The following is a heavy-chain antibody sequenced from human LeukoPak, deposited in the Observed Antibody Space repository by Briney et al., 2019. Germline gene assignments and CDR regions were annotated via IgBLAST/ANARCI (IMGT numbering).Heavy chain of an antibody. V-gene: IGHV3-21*01. J-gene: IGHJ4*02. Sequence: GGSLRLSCAASGFTFSSYSMNWVRQAPGKGLEWVSSISSSSSYIYYADSVKGRFTISRDNTKNSLYLQMNSLRAEDTAVYYCARERSGGYYFDYWGQGTLVTVSS. CDR3: ARERSGGYYFDY. CDR1: GFTFSSYS. CDR2: ISSSSSYI. D-gene: IGHD3-10*01.